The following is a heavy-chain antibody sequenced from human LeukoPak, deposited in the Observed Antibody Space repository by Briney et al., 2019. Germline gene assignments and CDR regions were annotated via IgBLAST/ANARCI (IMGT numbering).Heavy chain of an antibody. J-gene: IGHJ4*02. CDR1: GGSFSGYY. Sequence: SETLSLTCAVYGGSFSGYYWSWIRQPPGKGLEWIGEINHSGSTNYNPSLKSRVTISVDTSKNQFSLKLSSVTAADTAVYFCARSGGLWLLTYYFDYWGQGTLVTVSS. V-gene: IGHV4-34*01. CDR3: ARSGGLWLLTYYFDY. CDR2: INHSGST. D-gene: IGHD3-22*01.